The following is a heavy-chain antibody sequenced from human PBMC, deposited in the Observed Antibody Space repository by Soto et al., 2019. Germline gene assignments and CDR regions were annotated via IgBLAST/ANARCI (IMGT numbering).Heavy chain of an antibody. CDR3: ARVCTSSYIRDYYYYGMDV. D-gene: IGHD2-2*02. V-gene: IGHV1-2*02. CDR1: GYTFTDYY. CDR2: INPNSGGT. Sequence: XSVNVSCKASGYTFTDYYMHWVREAPVQGLEWMGWINPNSGGTNYSQKFQGRVTMTRDTSISTAYMELSRLSSDDTAVYYCARVCTSSYIRDYYYYGMDVWGQGTTVTVSS. J-gene: IGHJ6*02.